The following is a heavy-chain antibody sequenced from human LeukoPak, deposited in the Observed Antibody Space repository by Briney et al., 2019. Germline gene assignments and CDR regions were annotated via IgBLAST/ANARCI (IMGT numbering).Heavy chain of an antibody. V-gene: IGHV3-21*01. CDR3: ARPYCSSASCYGVDV. D-gene: IGHD2-2*01. CDR2: ISSTSSYI. Sequence: PGGSLRLSCAASGFTFSAYNMNWVRQAPGKGLEWVSSISSTSSYIYYADSVKGRFTISRDNAKNSLFLQMNSLRAEDTAVYYCARPYCSSASCYGVDVWGKGTTVTVSS. J-gene: IGHJ6*04. CDR1: GFTFSAYN.